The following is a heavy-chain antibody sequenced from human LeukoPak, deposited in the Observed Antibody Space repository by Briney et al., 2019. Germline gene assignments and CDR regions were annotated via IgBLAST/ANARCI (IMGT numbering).Heavy chain of an antibody. J-gene: IGHJ3*02. D-gene: IGHD3-22*01. CDR1: GGSFSGYY. V-gene: IGHV4-34*01. CDR3: ARVYDSSGDAFDI. Sequence: PSETLSLTCAAYGGSFSGYYWSWIRQPPGKGLEWIGEINHSGSTNYNPSLKSRVTISVDTSKNQFSLKLSSVTAADTAVYYCARVYDSSGDAFDIWGQGTMVTVSS. CDR2: INHSGST.